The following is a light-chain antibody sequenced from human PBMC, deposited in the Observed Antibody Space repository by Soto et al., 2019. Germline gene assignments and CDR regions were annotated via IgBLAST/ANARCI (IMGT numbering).Light chain of an antibody. CDR1: QSVSNND. J-gene: IGKJ1*01. CDR3: QQYGSSGT. V-gene: IGKV3-20*01. Sequence: EIVLTQAPSTLSLSPGERSTLSCRASQSVSNNDLALYQQTPGKAPRLLLHGASNRATGIPDRLSGSGSGTDFTLTIRRLEPEDFAVYYCQQYGSSGTFGQGTKVDI. CDR2: GAS.